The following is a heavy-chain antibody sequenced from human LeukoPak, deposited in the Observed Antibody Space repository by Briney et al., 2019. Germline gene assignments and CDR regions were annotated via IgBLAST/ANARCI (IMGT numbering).Heavy chain of an antibody. D-gene: IGHD5-18*01. J-gene: IGHJ4*02. Sequence: GASVKVSCKASGYTFTSYYMHWVRQAPGQGLEWMGIINPSGGSTSYAQKFQGRVTMTRDTSTSTVYMELSSLRSEDTAVYYCARDGGGGRYSYGYFFDYWGQGTLVTVSS. CDR2: INPSGGST. CDR3: ARDGGGGRYSYGYFFDY. V-gene: IGHV1-46*01. CDR1: GYTFTSYY.